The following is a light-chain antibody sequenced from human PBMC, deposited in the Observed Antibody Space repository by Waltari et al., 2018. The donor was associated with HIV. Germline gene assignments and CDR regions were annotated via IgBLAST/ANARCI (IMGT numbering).Light chain of an antibody. CDR1: SSDVGAYIL. V-gene: IGLV2-23*02. J-gene: IGLJ2*01. CDR2: EVT. Sequence: QSALTQPASVSGSPGQSITISCTGTSSDVGAYILVSWYQQHAGKAPKLMIFEVTQRPSGVADRFSGSRSGNTASLTISGLQADDEGDYYCCSYTGTGVVFGGGTKLTVL. CDR3: CSYTGTGVV.